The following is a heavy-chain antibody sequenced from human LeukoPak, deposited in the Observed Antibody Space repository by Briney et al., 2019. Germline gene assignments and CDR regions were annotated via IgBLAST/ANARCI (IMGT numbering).Heavy chain of an antibody. CDR3: ARERATTPPFDY. J-gene: IGHJ4*02. D-gene: IGHD1-26*01. V-gene: IGHV3-23*01. CDR1: GFTFITYA. Sequence: GGSLRLSCAASGFTFITYAMSWVRQAPGKGLEWVSLINDSGGGTYYVNSVKGRFTISRDNTKNTLYLQMDSLRTEDTAVYYCARERATTPPFDYWGQGTLITVSS. CDR2: INDSGGGT.